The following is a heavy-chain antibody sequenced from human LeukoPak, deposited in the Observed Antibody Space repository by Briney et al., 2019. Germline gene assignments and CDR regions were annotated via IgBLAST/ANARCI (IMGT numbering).Heavy chain of an antibody. V-gene: IGHV1-2*02. CDR2: IHPNSRGT. J-gene: IGHJ6*03. D-gene: IGHD1-1*01. Sequence: SVKLSCNASGYTFTVYYMHWLRQAPGHRLEWLGWIHPNSRGTNYAQKVQGRVTMTTDTYTSTAYMELRSLRSDDTAVYYCARASNFNSEATYYCYMDVWAKGTTVTVSS. CDR1: GYTFTVYY. CDR3: ARASNFNSEATYYCYMDV.